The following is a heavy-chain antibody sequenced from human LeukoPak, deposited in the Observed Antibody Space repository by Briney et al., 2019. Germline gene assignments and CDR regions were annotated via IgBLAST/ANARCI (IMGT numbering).Heavy chain of an antibody. CDR2: ISPVNSDT. CDR3: ARPHPDGDYGYYFDY. J-gene: IGHJ4*02. CDR1: GSPFTSYW. V-gene: IGHV5-51*01. D-gene: IGHD4-17*01. Sequence: KPGGSFQISCLCPGSPFTSYWIGGARQVPGKGLEWIGIISPVNSDTRYSPSFQGPFPISADKSISTAYLQWSTLKASDTAMYYWARPHPDGDYGYYFDYWGQGNLVTVSA.